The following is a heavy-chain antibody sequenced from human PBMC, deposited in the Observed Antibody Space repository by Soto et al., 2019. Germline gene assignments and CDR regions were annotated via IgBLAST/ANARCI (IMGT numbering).Heavy chain of an antibody. CDR1: GYTFTSYG. J-gene: IGHJ4*02. D-gene: IGHD5-12*01. V-gene: IGHV1-18*01. CDR3: VRVVAIPGYPDN. Sequence: ASVKVSCKASGYTFTSYGISWVRQAPGQGLEWMGWISAYNGNTNYAQKLQGRVTMTTGTSTSTAYMELRSLRSDDTAIYYCVRVVAIPGYPDNWGQGTLVTVSS. CDR2: ISAYNGNT.